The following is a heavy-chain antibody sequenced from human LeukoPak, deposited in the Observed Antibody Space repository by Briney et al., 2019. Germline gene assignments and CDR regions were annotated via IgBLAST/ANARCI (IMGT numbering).Heavy chain of an antibody. CDR1: GLPFNSFW. J-gene: IGHJ4*02. D-gene: IGHD2-21*01. V-gene: IGHV3-74*01. CDR2: INSDGSSS. Sequence: PGGSLRLSCVISGLPFNSFWMHWVRQAPGEGLVWVSRINSDGSSSAYADSVEGRFTIFRNDAKNVLYLHMNSLRADDTAVYYCAICFSGCDYWGQGTLVTVSS. CDR3: AICFSGCDY.